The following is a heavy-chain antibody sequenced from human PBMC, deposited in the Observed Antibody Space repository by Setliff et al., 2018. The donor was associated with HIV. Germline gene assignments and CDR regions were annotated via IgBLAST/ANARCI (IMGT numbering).Heavy chain of an antibody. CDR2: FDPEDGET. CDR1: GYTLTELS. J-gene: IGHJ4*02. Sequence: ASVKVSCKISGYTLTELSIHWVRQAPGKGLEWMANFDPEDGETFYAQKFQGRVTMTTDTSTSTAYMELRSLGSDDTAVYYCARVPLSGWLYFDYWGQGTLVTVSS. CDR3: ARVPLSGWLYFDY. D-gene: IGHD6-19*01. V-gene: IGHV1-24*01.